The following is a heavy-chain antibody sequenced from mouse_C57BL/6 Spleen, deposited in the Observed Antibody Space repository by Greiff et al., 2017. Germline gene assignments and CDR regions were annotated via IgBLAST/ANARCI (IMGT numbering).Heavy chain of an antibody. CDR3: ARGDSSGPYFDY. CDR2: ISYSGSP. J-gene: IGHJ2*01. V-gene: IGHV3-1*01. CDR1: GYSITSGYD. D-gene: IGHD3-2*02. Sequence: EVQLQESGPGMVKPSQSLSLTCTVTGYSITSGYDWHWIRHFPGNKLEWMGYISYSGSPNYNPSLKSRISITHDTSKNHFFLKLNSVTTEDTATYYCARGDSSGPYFDYWGQGTTLTVSS.